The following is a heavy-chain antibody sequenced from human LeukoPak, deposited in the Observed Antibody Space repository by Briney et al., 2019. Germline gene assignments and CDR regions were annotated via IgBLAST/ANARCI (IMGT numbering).Heavy chain of an antibody. V-gene: IGHV4-61*01. CDR3: ARGRGGYPRTQRWFDP. D-gene: IGHD5-18*01. CDR2: IYYSGST. Sequence: SETLSLTCTVSGGSVSSGSYYWSWIRQPPGKGLEWIGYIYYSGSTNYNPSLKSRVTISVDTSKNQFSLKLSSVTAADTAVHYCARGRGGYPRTQRWFDPWGQGTLVTVSS. J-gene: IGHJ5*02. CDR1: GGSVSSGSYY.